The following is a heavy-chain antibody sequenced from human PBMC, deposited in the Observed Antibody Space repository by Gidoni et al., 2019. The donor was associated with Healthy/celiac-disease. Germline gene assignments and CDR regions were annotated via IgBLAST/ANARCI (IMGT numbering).Heavy chain of an antibody. D-gene: IGHD1-1*01. CDR3: ATLGTLPGPGGPFRNYFDY. V-gene: IGHV4-39*01. J-gene: IGHJ4*02. Sequence: QLQLQESGPGLVKPSETLSLTCTVSGGSISSSSYYWGWIRQPPGKGLEWIGSIYYSGSTYYNPSLKSRVTISVDTSKNQFSLKLSSVTAADTAVYYCATLGTLPGPGGPFRNYFDYWGQGTLVTVSS. CDR2: IYYSGST. CDR1: GGSISSSSYY.